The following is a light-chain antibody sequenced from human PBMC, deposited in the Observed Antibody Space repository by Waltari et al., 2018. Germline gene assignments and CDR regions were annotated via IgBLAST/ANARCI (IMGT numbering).Light chain of an antibody. Sequence: EIVLTQSPGTLSLSPGERATLPCRASQSVGRSLAWYQQKPGKAPRLLIYDASSRATGIPDRFSGSGSGTDFSLTISRLEPEDFAVYYCQKYVSLPATFGQGTKVEIK. CDR2: DAS. J-gene: IGKJ1*01. CDR1: QSVGRS. V-gene: IGKV3-20*01. CDR3: QKYVSLPAT.